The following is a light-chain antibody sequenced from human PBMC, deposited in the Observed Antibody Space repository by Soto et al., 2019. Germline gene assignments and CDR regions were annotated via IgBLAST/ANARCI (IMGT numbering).Light chain of an antibody. CDR3: QQRSNWPFT. J-gene: IGKJ4*01. CDR2: DAS. Sequence: EVVLAQSPATLSLSPGESATLSCRASQSVSSYLAWYQQKLGQAPRLLIYDASNRATGIPARFSGSGSGTDFTLTISSLEPEDFAVYFCQQRSNWPFTFGGGTKVEIK. V-gene: IGKV3-11*01. CDR1: QSVSSY.